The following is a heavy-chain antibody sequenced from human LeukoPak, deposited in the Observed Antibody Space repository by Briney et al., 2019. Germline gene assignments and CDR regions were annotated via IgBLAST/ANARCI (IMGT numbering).Heavy chain of an antibody. V-gene: IGHV4-61*08. CDR1: GGSISSGGYY. Sequence: SETLSLTCTVSGGSISSGGYYWSWIRQHQGKGLEWIGSIYYSGSTNYNPSLKSRVTISVDTSKNQFSLKLSSVTAADTAVYYCAREKWLVRSFDYWGQGTLVTVSS. CDR3: AREKWLVRSFDY. D-gene: IGHD6-19*01. CDR2: IYYSGST. J-gene: IGHJ4*02.